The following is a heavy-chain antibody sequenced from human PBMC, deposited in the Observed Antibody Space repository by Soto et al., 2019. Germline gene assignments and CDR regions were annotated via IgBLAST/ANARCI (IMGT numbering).Heavy chain of an antibody. Sequence: QVQLVESGGGVVQSGRSLRLSCAASGFTFSNHGMHWVRQAPGKGLEWMAVIWYDGSNKFHADSVKGRFTISRDNSKNTLYLQMNSLRAEDTAVYYCARDESNAFDYWGQGTLVTVSS. CDR1: GFTFSNHG. V-gene: IGHV3-33*01. CDR3: ARDESNAFDY. D-gene: IGHD4-4*01. J-gene: IGHJ4*02. CDR2: IWYDGSNK.